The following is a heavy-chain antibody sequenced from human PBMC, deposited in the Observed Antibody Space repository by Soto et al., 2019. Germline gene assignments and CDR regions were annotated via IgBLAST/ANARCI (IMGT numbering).Heavy chain of an antibody. CDR3: AKAYYYDGSGRYGAFDI. Sequence: ASVKFSCKASEYTFTGYYMHWVRQAPGQGLEWMGWINPNSGGTNYAQKFQGRVTMTGDTSISTAYMELSRLRSDDTAVYYCAKAYYYDGSGRYGAFDIWGQGTMVTVSS. D-gene: IGHD3-22*01. V-gene: IGHV1-2*02. CDR2: INPNSGGT. J-gene: IGHJ3*02. CDR1: EYTFTGYY.